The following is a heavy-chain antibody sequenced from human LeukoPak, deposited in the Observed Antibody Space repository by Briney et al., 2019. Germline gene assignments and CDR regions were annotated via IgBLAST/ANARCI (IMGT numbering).Heavy chain of an antibody. V-gene: IGHV4-59*01. Sequence: SETLSLTCTVSGGSITSDCWSWIRQPPGKGLEWIGYIYYSGSTNQNPSLKSRVTISVGTSKNQFSLKLSSVTAADTAVYYCARVGGGAYSSSWFDYWGQGTLVTVSS. CDR2: IYYSGST. D-gene: IGHD6-13*01. J-gene: IGHJ4*02. CDR1: GGSITSDC. CDR3: ARVGGGAYSSSWFDY.